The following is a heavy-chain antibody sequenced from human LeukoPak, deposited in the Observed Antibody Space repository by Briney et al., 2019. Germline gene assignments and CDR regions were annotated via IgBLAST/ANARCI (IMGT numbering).Heavy chain of an antibody. Sequence: PGLSLTLSCATSGFTFGNYAMHWVRQAPDKGLEWVAVIAHDETNRFYADSVRGRFTISRDNSMNTLYLRMDSLRPEDTAVYFCARDLTPGAPDYFDSWGQGTLVTVSS. CDR1: GFTFGNYA. CDR2: IAHDETNR. J-gene: IGHJ4*02. D-gene: IGHD2-2*01. CDR3: ARDLTPGAPDYFDS. V-gene: IGHV3-30*04.